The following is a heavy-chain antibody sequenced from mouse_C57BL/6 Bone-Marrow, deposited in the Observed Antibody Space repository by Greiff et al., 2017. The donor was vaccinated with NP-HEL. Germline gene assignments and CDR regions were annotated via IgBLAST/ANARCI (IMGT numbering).Heavy chain of an antibody. CDR2: SRNKANDYTT. CDR3: ARGGYDGLLAY. Sequence: VQLVESGGGLVQSGRSLRLSCATSGFTFSDFYMEWVRQAPGKGLEWIAASRNKANDYTTEYSASVKGRFIVSRDTSQSILYLQMNALRAEDTAIYYCARGGYDGLLAYWGQGTLVTVSA. D-gene: IGHD2-2*01. CDR1: GFTFSDFY. J-gene: IGHJ3*01. V-gene: IGHV7-1*01.